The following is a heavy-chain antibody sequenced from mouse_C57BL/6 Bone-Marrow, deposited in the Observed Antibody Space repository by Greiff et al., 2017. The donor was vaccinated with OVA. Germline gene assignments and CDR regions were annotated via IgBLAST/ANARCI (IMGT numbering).Heavy chain of an antibody. CDR3: AREFITTVVAPDFDY. CDR1: GYTFTSYG. J-gene: IGHJ2*01. D-gene: IGHD1-1*01. CDR2: IYTRSGNP. Sequence: VQLQQSGAELARPGASVKLSCKASGYTFTSYGISWVKQRNGQGLEWIGEIYTRSGNPYYNEKFKGKATMTAEKSSSTAYMELRSLTSEDAAVYFCAREFITTVVAPDFDYWGQGTTLTVSS. V-gene: IGHV1-81*01.